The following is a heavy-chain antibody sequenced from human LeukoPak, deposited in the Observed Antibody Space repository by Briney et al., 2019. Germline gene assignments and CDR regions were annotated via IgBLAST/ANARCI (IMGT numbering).Heavy chain of an antibody. J-gene: IGHJ4*02. V-gene: IGHV4-34*01. CDR2: INHSGST. D-gene: IGHD3-9*01. Sequence: PSETLSLTCAVYGGSFSGYYWSWLRQPPGKGLEWVGEINHSGSTNYNPSLKSRVTISVDTSKNQFSLKLSSVTAADTAVYYCARVEFDWLLAGYFDYWGQGTLVTVSS. CDR3: ARVEFDWLLAGYFDY. CDR1: GGSFSGYY.